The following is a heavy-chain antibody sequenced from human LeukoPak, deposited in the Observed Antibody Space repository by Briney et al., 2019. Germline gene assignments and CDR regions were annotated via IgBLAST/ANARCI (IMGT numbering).Heavy chain of an antibody. V-gene: IGHV1-2*02. CDR1: GYTFTGYY. CDR2: INPNSGGT. Sequence: VKVSCKASGYTFTGYYMHWVRQAPGQGLEWMGWINPNSGGTNYAQKFQGRVTMTRDTSISTAYMELSRLRSDDMAVYYCAIAAAGSGGMDVWGQGTTVTVSS. D-gene: IGHD6-13*01. J-gene: IGHJ6*02. CDR3: AIAAAGSGGMDV.